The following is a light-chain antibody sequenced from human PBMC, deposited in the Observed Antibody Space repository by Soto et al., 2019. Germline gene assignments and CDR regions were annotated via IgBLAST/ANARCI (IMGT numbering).Light chain of an antibody. CDR1: SSDVGGYNF. CDR2: EVD. J-gene: IGLJ1*01. V-gene: IGLV2-8*01. CDR3: IPYAVTTSYV. Sequence: QSALTQPPSASGSPGQSVTISCTGTSSDVGGYNFVSWYQQHPGKAPKLMIYEVDKRPSGVPDRFSGSKSGNTASLTVSGLQAEDEADYYCIPYAVTTSYVFGTGTKVTVL.